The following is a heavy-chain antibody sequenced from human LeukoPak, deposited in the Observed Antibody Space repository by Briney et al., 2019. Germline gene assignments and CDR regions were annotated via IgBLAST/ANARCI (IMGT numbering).Heavy chain of an antibody. J-gene: IGHJ6*02. Sequence: PGGSLRLSCAASGFTFSSYAMSWVRQAPGKGLEWVSAISGSGGSTYYADSVKGRFTISRDNSKDTLYLQMNSLRAEDTAVYYCAKVPRSYGYYDSSGYGYYYYGMDVWGQGTTVTVSS. CDR3: AKVPRSYGYYDSSGYGYYYYGMDV. D-gene: IGHD3-22*01. CDR2: ISGSGGST. CDR1: GFTFSSYA. V-gene: IGHV3-23*01.